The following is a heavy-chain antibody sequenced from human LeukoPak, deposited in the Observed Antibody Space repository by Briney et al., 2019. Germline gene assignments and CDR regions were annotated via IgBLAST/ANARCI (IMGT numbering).Heavy chain of an antibody. J-gene: IGHJ4*02. CDR3: AKDYFGSIDY. CDR1: GFTFSVAW. Sequence: GGSLRLSCTASGFTFSVAWMHWVRQAPGKGLVCVSVIKGEGSGTTYADSVKGRFTTSRDNAKNTVYLQMNSLRADDTAMYYCAKDYFGSIDYWGQGTLVTVSS. V-gene: IGHV3-74*01. D-gene: IGHD2/OR15-2a*01. CDR2: IKGEGSGT.